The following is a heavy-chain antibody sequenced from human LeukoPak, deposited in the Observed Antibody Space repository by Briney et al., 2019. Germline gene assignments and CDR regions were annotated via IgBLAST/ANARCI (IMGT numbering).Heavy chain of an antibody. D-gene: IGHD3-10*01. J-gene: IGHJ2*01. Sequence: GGSLRLSCAASGFILSPYNMNWVRQGPGKGLEWVSILSGSGGATYYADSVKGRFTISRDNSENTLFLQMNNLGAEDTAVYYCAKKRVITTPDAIDWYFDLWGRGTLVTVSS. CDR3: AKKRVITTPDAIDWYFDL. V-gene: IGHV3-23*01. CDR1: GFILSPYN. CDR2: LSGSGGAT.